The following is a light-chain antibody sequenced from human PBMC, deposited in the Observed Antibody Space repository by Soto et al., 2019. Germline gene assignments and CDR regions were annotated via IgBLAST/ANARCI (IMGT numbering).Light chain of an antibody. J-gene: IGKJ4*01. Sequence: EIVLTQSPGTVALSPGERATLSCRASQSIISNYLAWYQQKPGQAPRLLIYAASSRATGIPDRFSGSGSATDFTLTVSRLEPEHFAVYYCQQYATSPPTFGGGTKVEIK. V-gene: IGKV3-20*01. CDR2: AAS. CDR3: QQYATSPPT. CDR1: QSIISNY.